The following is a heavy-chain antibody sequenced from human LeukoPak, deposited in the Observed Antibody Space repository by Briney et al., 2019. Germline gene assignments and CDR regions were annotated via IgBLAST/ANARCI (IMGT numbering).Heavy chain of an antibody. V-gene: IGHV4-59*01. CDR2: IYYSGST. CDR1: GGSISSYY. J-gene: IGHJ6*02. D-gene: IGHD3-22*01. CDR3: ARGSGGYYPIYYYYGMDV. Sequence: SETLSLTCTVSGGSISSYYRSWIRQPPGKGLEWIGYIYYSGSTNYNPSLKSRVTISVDTSKNQFSLKLSSVTAADTAVYYCARGSGGYYPIYYYYGMDVWGQGTTVTVSS.